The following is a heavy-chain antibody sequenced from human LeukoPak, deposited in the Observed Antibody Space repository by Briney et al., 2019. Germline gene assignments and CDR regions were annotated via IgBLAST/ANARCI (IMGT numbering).Heavy chain of an antibody. Sequence: PSETLSLTCAVYGGSFIGYYWSWIRQPPGKGLEWIGEINHFGSTNYNPSLKSRVTLSIDTYKNQFSLKLSSVTAADTAVYYCAREGLNMVRGVIPKEAWGWFDPWGQGTLVTVSS. CDR1: GGSFIGYY. V-gene: IGHV4-34*01. CDR3: AREGLNMVRGVIPKEAWGWFDP. D-gene: IGHD3-10*01. J-gene: IGHJ5*02. CDR2: INHFGST.